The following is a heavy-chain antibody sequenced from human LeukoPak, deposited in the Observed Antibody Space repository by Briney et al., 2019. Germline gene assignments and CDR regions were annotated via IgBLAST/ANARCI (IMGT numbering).Heavy chain of an antibody. CDR3: ARGLHDYGAQWVLGWSYYYYYMDV. CDR2: MNPNSGNT. CDR1: GYTFSAFY. D-gene: IGHD4-17*01. V-gene: IGHV1-8*02. Sequence: ASVKVSCKTSGYTFSAFYMHWVRQAPGQGLEWMGWMNPNSGNTGYAQKFQGRVTMTRNTSISTAYMELSSLRSEDTAVYYCARGLHDYGAQWVLGWSYYYYYMDVWGKGTTVTISS. J-gene: IGHJ6*03.